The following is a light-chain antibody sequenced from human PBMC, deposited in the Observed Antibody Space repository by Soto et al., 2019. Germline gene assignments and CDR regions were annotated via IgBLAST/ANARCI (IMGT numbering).Light chain of an antibody. CDR1: QNIGNW. V-gene: IGKV1-12*02. J-gene: IGKJ4*01. Sequence: DVQVTQFPSSVAASVGDRVIITCQTSQNIGNWLAWYQQKAGKVPQLLIYAASSLQPGVPSRFCGSGPGPVFTLTISSLQPEDSAIYYCQQANMFPFTFCGGTKVEIK. CDR3: QQANMFPFT. CDR2: AAS.